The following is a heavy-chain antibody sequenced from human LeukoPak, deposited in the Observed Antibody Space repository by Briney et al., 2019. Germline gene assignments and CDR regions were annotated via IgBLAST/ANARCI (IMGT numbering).Heavy chain of an antibody. D-gene: IGHD6-13*01. V-gene: IGHV4-4*07. Sequence: PSETLSLTCTASGGSIRSYYWSWIRQPAGKGLEWIGRIYTSGSTNYNPSLKSRVTMSVDTSKNQFSLKLSSVTAADTAVYYCARVSSSCPYYFDYWGQGTLVTVSS. CDR1: GGSIRSYY. CDR3: ARVSSSCPYYFDY. J-gene: IGHJ4*02. CDR2: IYTSGST.